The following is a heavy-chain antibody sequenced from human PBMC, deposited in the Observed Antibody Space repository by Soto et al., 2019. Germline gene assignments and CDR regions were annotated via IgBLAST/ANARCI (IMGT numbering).Heavy chain of an antibody. J-gene: IGHJ4*02. CDR2: IDWGDDK. D-gene: IGHD2-15*01. CDR3: ARSRFPSFVIYDY. V-gene: IGHV2-70*04. CDR1: GFSLSTSGMR. Sequence: SGPTLVNPTQTLTLTCTFSGFSLSTSGMRVSWIRHPPGRALEWLARIDWGDDKFYSTSLKTRLTISKDTSKNQVVLTMTNMDPVDTAPYYCARSRFPSFVIYDYWGQGTLVTVS.